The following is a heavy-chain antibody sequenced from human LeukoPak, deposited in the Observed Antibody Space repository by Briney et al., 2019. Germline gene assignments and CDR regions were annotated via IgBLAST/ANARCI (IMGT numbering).Heavy chain of an antibody. J-gene: IGHJ4*02. Sequence: GGSLRLSCAASGFTFSDYAMKWIRQAPGKGLEWVSNINSGSYSMYYANSVKGRFTISRDNAKNSLVLQMNSLRVDDSAVYYCARSKVRVNPAPDYGGQGNLVTVSA. CDR2: INSGSYSM. CDR1: GFTFSDYA. CDR3: ARSKVRVNPAPDY. V-gene: IGHV3-21*05. D-gene: IGHD4-11*01.